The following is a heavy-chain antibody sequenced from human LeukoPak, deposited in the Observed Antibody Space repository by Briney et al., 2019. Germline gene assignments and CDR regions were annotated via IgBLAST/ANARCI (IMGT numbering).Heavy chain of an antibody. D-gene: IGHD2-8*01. CDR1: GGSISSYY. CDR3: AREGRCTNGVCYKAYDY. J-gene: IGHJ4*02. V-gene: IGHV4-4*07. CDR2: IYTSGST. Sequence: PSETLSLTCTVSGGSISSYYWSWIRQPAGKGLEWIGRIYTSGSTNYNPSPKSRVTMSVDTSKNQFSLKLSSVTAADTAVYYCAREGRCTNGVCYKAYDYWGQGTLVTVSS.